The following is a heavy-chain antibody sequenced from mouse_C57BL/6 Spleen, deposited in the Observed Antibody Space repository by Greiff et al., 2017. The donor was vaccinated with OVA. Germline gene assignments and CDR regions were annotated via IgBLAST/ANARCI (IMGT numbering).Heavy chain of an antibody. V-gene: IGHV1-64*01. D-gene: IGHD1-1*01. CDR3: ARAITSVVATEGYYFDY. J-gene: IGHJ2*01. CDR1: GYTFTSYW. Sequence: QVQLQQPGAELVKPGASVKLSCKASGYTFTSYWMHWVKQRPGQGLEWIGMIHPNSGSTNYNEKFKSKATLTVDKSSSTAYMQLSSLTSEYSAVYYCARAITSVVATEGYYFDYWGQGTTLTVSS. CDR2: IHPNSGST.